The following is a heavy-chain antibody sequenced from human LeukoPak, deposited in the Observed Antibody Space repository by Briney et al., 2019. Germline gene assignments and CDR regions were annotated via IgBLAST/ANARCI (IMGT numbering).Heavy chain of an antibody. CDR3: AKDRSGGLLWFGELLYGFDY. J-gene: IGHJ4*02. CDR1: GFTFSSYA. D-gene: IGHD3-10*01. V-gene: IGHV3-30*04. Sequence: GGSLRLSCAASGFTFSSYAMHWVRQAPGKGLEWVAVISFDGSNEYYADSVKGRFTISRDNSKNTLYLQMNSLRAEDTAVHYCAKDRSGGLLWFGELLYGFDYWGQGTLVTVSS. CDR2: ISFDGSNE.